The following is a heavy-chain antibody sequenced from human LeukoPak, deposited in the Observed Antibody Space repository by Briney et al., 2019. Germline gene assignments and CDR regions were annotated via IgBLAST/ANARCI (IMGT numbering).Heavy chain of an antibody. V-gene: IGHV3-23*01. J-gene: IGHJ4*02. D-gene: IGHD5-12*01. Sequence: ETLSLTCAVYGGSFSGYYWSWVRQAPGKGLEWVSAISGSGGSTYYADSVEGRFTISRDNSKNTLYLQMNSLRAEDTAVYYCAKDNSGYEEKDDYWGQGTLVTVSS. CDR1: GGSFSGYY. CDR2: ISGSGGST. CDR3: AKDNSGYEEKDDY.